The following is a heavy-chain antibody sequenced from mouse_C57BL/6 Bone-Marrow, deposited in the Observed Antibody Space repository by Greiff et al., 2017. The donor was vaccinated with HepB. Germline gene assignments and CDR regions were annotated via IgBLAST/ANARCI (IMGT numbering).Heavy chain of an antibody. CDR3: ARRDIPAWFAY. J-gene: IGHJ3*01. CDR1: GYTFTDYY. V-gene: IGHV1-26*01. CDR2: INPNNGGT. Sequence: EVQLQQSGPELVKPGASVKISCKASGYTFTDYYMNWVKQSHGKSLEWIGDINPNNGGTSYNQKFKGKATLTVDKSSSTAYMELRSLTSEDSAVYYCARRDIPAWFAYWGQGTLVTVSA.